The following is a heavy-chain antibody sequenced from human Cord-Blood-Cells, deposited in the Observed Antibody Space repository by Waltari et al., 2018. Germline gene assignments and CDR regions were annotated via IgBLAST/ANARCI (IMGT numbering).Heavy chain of an antibody. V-gene: IGHV3-33*01. D-gene: IGHD6-6*01. CDR2: IWYDGSNK. CDR3: AREDSSSLDY. J-gene: IGHJ4*02. CDR1: GFTFSSYG. Sequence: QVQLVESGGGVVQPGRSLRLSCAASGFTFSSYGMHGVRQAPGKGLEWVAVIWYDGSNKYYADSVKGRFTISRDNSKNTLYLQMNSLRAEDTAVYYCAREDSSSLDYWGQGTLVTVSS.